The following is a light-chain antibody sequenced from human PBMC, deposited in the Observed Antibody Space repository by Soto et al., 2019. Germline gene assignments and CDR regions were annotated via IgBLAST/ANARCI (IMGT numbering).Light chain of an antibody. J-gene: IGLJ2*01. CDR2: GNS. V-gene: IGLV1-40*01. CDR3: QSYDSSLSGVV. Sequence: QSVLTQPPSVSGAPGQRVTISXTGXSSNIGAGYDVHWYQQLPGTAPKLLIYGNSNRPSGVPDRFSGSKSGTSASLAITGLQAEDEADYYCQSYDSSLSGVVFGGGTKLTVL. CDR1: SSNIGAGYD.